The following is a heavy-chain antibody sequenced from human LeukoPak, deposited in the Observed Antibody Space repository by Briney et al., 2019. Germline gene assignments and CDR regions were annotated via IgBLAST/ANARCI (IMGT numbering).Heavy chain of an antibody. Sequence: GGSLRLSCAASGFAFSSNWMTWVRQAPGKGLEWVANIKPDGSERYYVESVKGRFTISRDNAKNSVFLQMDSLRAGDTALYYCARDYDWGQGTLVTVSS. CDR1: GFAFSSNW. D-gene: IGHD3-16*01. CDR2: IKPDGSER. CDR3: ARDYD. V-gene: IGHV3-7*04. J-gene: IGHJ4*02.